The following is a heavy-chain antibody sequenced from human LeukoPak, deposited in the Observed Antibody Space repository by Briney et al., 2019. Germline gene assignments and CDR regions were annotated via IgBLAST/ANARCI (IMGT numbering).Heavy chain of an antibody. V-gene: IGHV4-38-2*02. J-gene: IGHJ5*02. Sequence: SETLSLTCTVSGYSISSGYYWGWIRQPPGKGLEWIGSIYHSGSTYYNPSLKSRVTISVATSKNQFSLKLSSVAAADTAVYYCAREITGTPHGFDPWGQGTLVTVSS. CDR1: GYSISSGYY. D-gene: IGHD1-20*01. CDR2: IYHSGST. CDR3: AREITGTPHGFDP.